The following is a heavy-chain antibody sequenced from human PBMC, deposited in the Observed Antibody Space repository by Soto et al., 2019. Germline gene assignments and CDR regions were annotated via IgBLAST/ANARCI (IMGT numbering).Heavy chain of an antibody. J-gene: IGHJ4*02. CDR1: GITLSSYW. CDR2: IKYDGSEI. D-gene: IGHD6-19*01. V-gene: IGHV3-7*03. Sequence: PVGSLRLSCAASGITLSSYWMSWVRQAPGKGLEWVANIKYDGSEIYYVDPVKGRFTISRDNAKNSLFLQMNSLRAEDTAVYYCVRDGNSGWHFDYWGQGTLVTVSS. CDR3: VRDGNSGWHFDY.